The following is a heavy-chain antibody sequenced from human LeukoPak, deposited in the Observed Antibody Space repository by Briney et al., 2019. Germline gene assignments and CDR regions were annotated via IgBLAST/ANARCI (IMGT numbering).Heavy chain of an antibody. CDR1: GLAFSTYS. Sequence: GGTLRLSCAASGLAFSTYSMSWVRQAPGKGLYWVSGISARGSITYYADSVKGRFTISRDNSKNTLYLQMNSLRAEDTAVYYCAKDAAGPEYWGQGTLVTVSP. V-gene: IGHV3-23*01. J-gene: IGHJ4*02. CDR3: AKDAAGPEY. CDR2: ISARGSIT. D-gene: IGHD6-13*01.